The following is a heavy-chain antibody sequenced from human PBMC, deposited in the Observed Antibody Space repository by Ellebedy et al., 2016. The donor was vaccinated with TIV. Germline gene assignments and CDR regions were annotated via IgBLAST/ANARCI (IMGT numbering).Heavy chain of an antibody. CDR1: GFTVSRKY. J-gene: IGHJ5*02. D-gene: IGHD4-17*01. CDR3: ARGDNYGDYEDWFDP. Sequence: GESLKISCAASGFTVSRKYMSRVRQAPGKGLEWVSVIYSGGSTYYADSVKGRFTISRDNSKNTLYLQMNSLRAEDTAVYYCARGDNYGDYEDWFDPWGQGTLVTVSS. CDR2: IYSGGST. V-gene: IGHV3-53*01.